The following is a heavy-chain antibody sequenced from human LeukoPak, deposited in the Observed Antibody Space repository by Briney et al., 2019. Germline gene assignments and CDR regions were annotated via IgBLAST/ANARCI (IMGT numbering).Heavy chain of an antibody. D-gene: IGHD1-26*01. CDR1: GFTFSSYA. Sequence: GGSLRLSCAASGFTFSSYAMSWVRQAPGKGLEWVSAISGSGGSTYYADSAKGRFTISRDNSKNTLYLQMNSLRAEDTAVYYCAKDWAGSGSYPYFDYWGQGTLVTVSS. V-gene: IGHV3-23*01. J-gene: IGHJ4*02. CDR2: ISGSGGST. CDR3: AKDWAGSGSYPYFDY.